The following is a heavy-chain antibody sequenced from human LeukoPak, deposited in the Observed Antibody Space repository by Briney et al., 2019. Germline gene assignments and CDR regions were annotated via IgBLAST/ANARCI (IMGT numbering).Heavy chain of an antibody. CDR2: ISGSGGDT. Sequence: HPGGSLRLSCAASGFTFSSKSMTWVRQAPGKGLEWVSAISGSGGDTYYADSVKGRFTISRDNSKNTLYLQMNSLRTEDTAVYYCAKLPGIAVAGRDAFDIWGQGTMVTVSS. V-gene: IGHV3-23*01. CDR1: GFTFSSKS. CDR3: AKLPGIAVAGRDAFDI. J-gene: IGHJ3*02. D-gene: IGHD6-19*01.